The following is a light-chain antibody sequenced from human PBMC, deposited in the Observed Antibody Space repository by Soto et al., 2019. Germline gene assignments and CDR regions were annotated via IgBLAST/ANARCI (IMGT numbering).Light chain of an antibody. CDR2: IAS. CDR3: QQYGTSPWT. V-gene: IGKV3-20*01. Sequence: EIVLTQSPGTLSLSPGERATLSCRASQSVSSSYLAWYQQKPGQAPRLLIYIASTRAPGVPDRFRGSGSGTDVPLTISRLEPEDFAVYYCQQYGTSPWTFGQGTKVEIK. CDR1: QSVSSSY. J-gene: IGKJ1*01.